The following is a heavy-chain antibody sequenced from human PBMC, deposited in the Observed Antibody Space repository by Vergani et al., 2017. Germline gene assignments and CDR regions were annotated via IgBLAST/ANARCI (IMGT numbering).Heavy chain of an antibody. J-gene: IGHJ5*02. Sequence: QVQLVQSGAEVKKPGASVKVSCKASGYTFTSYGISWVRQAPGQGLEWMGWISAYNGNTNYAQKLQGRVTMTTDTSKSTAYMELRSLRSDDTAVYYCASGIVVVPDAKRGGWFDHWGQGTLVTVSS. CDR3: ASGIVVVPDAKRGGWFDH. D-gene: IGHD2-2*01. CDR1: GYTFTSYG. V-gene: IGHV1-18*01. CDR2: ISAYNGNT.